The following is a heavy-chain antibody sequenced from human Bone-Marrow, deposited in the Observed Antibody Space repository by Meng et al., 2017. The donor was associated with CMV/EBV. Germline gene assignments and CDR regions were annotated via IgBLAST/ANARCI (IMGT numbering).Heavy chain of an antibody. CDR2: IRHDGTNK. D-gene: IGHD3-16*01. V-gene: IGHV3-30*02. Sequence: GGSLRLSCAASGFRFDDYGMHWVRQTPGKGLEWVAFIRHDGTNKFYGDSVKGRFTISRDNSKNTVYLQMNSMRPEETAVYYCAKDLLLFGGPNAYFYYWGQGTLVTVSS. CDR1: GFRFDDYG. J-gene: IGHJ4*02. CDR3: AKDLLLFGGPNAYFYY.